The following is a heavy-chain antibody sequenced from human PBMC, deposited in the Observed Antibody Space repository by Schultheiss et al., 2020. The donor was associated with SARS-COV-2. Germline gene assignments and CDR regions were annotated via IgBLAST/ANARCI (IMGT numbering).Heavy chain of an antibody. J-gene: IGHJ4*02. CDR1: GGSISSSSYY. V-gene: IGHV4-39*07. D-gene: IGHD4-17*01. Sequence: SETLSLTCTVSGGSISSSSYYWGWIRQPPGKGLEWIGSIYYSGSTYYNPSLKSRVTISVDTSKNQFSLKLSSVTAADTAVYYCARDHYGDLDYWGQGTLVTVSS. CDR2: IYYSGST. CDR3: ARDHYGDLDY.